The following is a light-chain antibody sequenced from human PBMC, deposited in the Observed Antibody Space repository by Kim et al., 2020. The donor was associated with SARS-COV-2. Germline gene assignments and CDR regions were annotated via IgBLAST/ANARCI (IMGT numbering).Light chain of an antibody. V-gene: IGLV1-44*01. Sequence: PGKRVTISCSGSSSNIGSNTVNCYQQLPGTAPKLLIYSNNQRPSGVPDRFSGSKSGTSASLAISGLQSEDEADYYCAAWDDSLNYVFGTGTKVTVL. J-gene: IGLJ1*01. CDR1: SSNIGSNT. CDR2: SNN. CDR3: AAWDDSLNYV.